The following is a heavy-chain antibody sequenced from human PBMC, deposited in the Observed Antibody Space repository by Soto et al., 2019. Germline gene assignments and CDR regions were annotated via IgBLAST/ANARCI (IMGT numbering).Heavy chain of an antibody. V-gene: IGHV1-69*01. Sequence: QVQLVQSGAEVKKPGSSVKVSCKTSGVSFNNNGIGWVRQAPGHGLEWMGGVSPQFRTSNYARKFQGRISITADASTGTVNMELSSLTSEDTAQYYCARVLYYGAGSYSPYGMDVWGQGTTFTVSS. CDR3: ARVLYYGAGSYSPYGMDV. CDR2: VSPQFRTS. CDR1: GVSFNNNG. J-gene: IGHJ6*02. D-gene: IGHD3-10*01.